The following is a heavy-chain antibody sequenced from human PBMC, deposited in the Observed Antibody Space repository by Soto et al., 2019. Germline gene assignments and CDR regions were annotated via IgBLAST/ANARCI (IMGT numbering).Heavy chain of an antibody. D-gene: IGHD3-16*02. CDR1: GFTFSSYA. J-gene: IGHJ6*02. CDR3: ARDSYMITFGGVIDTDLDV. V-gene: IGHV3-30-3*01. CDR2: ISYDGSNK. Sequence: QVQLVESGGGVVQPGRSLRLSCAASGFTFSSYAMHWVRQAPGKGLEWVAVISYDGSNKYYADSVKGRFTISRDNSKNTLYLPMNSLRAEDTAVYYCARDSYMITFGGVIDTDLDVWGQGTTVTVSS.